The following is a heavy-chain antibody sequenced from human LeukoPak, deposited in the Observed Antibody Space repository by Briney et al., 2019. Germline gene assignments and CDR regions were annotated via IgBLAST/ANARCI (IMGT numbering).Heavy chain of an antibody. V-gene: IGHV4-31*03. CDR2: INHSGST. J-gene: IGHJ4*02. CDR1: GGSISSGGYY. D-gene: IGHD6-19*01. CDR3: ARTPPQDTGYSSGWFDY. Sequence: PSQTLSLTCTVSGGSISSGGYYWSWIRQHPGKGLEWIGEINHSGSTNYNPSLKSRVTISVDTSKNQFSLKLSSVTAADTAVYYCARTPPQDTGYSSGWFDYWGQGTLVTVSS.